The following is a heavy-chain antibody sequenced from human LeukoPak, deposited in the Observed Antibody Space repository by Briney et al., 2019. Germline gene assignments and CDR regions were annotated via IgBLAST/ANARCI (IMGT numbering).Heavy chain of an antibody. D-gene: IGHD6-19*01. V-gene: IGHV3-21*01. CDR2: ISSSSSYI. J-gene: IGHJ5*02. CDR3: ARDLAGPGMWP. Sequence: TGGSLRLSCAASGFTFSSYSMNWVRQAPGKGLEWVSSISSSSSYIYYADSVKGRFTISRDNAKNSLYLQMNSLRAEDTAAYYYARDLAGPGMWPWGQGTLVTVSS. CDR1: GFTFSSYS.